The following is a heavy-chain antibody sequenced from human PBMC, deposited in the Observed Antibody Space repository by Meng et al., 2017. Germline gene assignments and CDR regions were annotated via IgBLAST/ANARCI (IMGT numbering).Heavy chain of an antibody. J-gene: IGHJ5*02. CDR2: IYYSGST. CDR1: GGSISSGGYY. V-gene: IGHV4-31*03. Sequence: SETLSLTCTVSGGSISSGGYYWSWIRQHPGKALEWIGYIYYSGSTYYNPSLKSRVTISVDTSKNQFSLKLSSVTAADTAVYYCARVLRFGELSILNNWFDPWGQGTLVTVSS. D-gene: IGHD3-10*01. CDR3: ARVLRFGELSILNNWFDP.